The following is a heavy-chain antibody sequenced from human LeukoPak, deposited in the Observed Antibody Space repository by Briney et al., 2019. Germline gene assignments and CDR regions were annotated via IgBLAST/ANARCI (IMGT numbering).Heavy chain of an antibody. CDR2: IYYSGST. V-gene: IGHV4-59*01. J-gene: IGHJ1*01. CDR3: AITYYYDSSGYFPFQH. Sequence: SETLSLTCTVSGGSISSYYWSWIRQPPGKGLEWIGYIYYSGSTNYNPSLKSRVTISVDTSKNQFSLKLSSVTAADTAVYYCAITYYYDSSGYFPFQHWGQGTLVTVSS. CDR1: GGSISSYY. D-gene: IGHD3-22*01.